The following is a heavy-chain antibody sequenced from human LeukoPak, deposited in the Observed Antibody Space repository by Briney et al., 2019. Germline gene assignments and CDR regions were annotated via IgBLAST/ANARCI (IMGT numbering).Heavy chain of an antibody. CDR1: GGSISSSSYY. V-gene: IGHV4-39*07. CDR2: IYYSGST. J-gene: IGHJ6*02. CDR3: ARVSTIAAAGMDV. D-gene: IGHD6-13*01. Sequence: SETLSLTCTVSGGSISSSSYYWGWIRQPPGKGLEWIGSIYYSGSTNYNPSLKSRVTMSVDTSKNQFSLKLSSVTAADTAVYHCARVSTIAAAGMDVWGQGTTVTVSS.